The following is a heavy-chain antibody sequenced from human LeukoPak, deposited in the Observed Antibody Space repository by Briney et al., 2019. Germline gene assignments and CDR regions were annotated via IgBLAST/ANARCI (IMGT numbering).Heavy chain of an antibody. Sequence: SETLSLTCTVSGGSISSYYWSWIRQPPGKGLEWIGYIYYSGSTNYNPSLKSRVTISVDTSKNQFSLKLRSVTAADTAVYYCARGYRVGTPWERGDKGAFDIWGQGTMVTVSS. CDR2: IYYSGST. D-gene: IGHD1-26*01. J-gene: IGHJ3*02. CDR3: ARGYRVGTPWERGDKGAFDI. V-gene: IGHV4-59*01. CDR1: GGSISSYY.